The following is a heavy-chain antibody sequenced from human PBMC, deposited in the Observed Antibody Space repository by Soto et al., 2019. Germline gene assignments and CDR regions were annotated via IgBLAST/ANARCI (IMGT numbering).Heavy chain of an antibody. V-gene: IGHV1-18*01. CDR3: ARDRYNTTIVVVIPEAFDI. J-gene: IGHJ3*02. CDR1: GYTFTSYG. D-gene: IGHD3-22*01. Sequence: ASVKVSCKASGYTFTSYGISWVRQAPGQGLEWMGWIRDYNGNTNYAQKLQGRVTMTTDTSTSTAYMELRSLRSDDTAVYYCARDRYNTTIVVVIPEAFDIWGQGTMVTVSS. CDR2: IRDYNGNT.